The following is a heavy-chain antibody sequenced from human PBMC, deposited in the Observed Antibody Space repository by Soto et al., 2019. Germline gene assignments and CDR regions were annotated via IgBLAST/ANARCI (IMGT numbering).Heavy chain of an antibody. Sequence: TLSLTSNVSGGSISSGCYYWSWIRQHPGKGLEWIGYIYYSGSTYYNPSLKSRVTISVDTSKNQFSLKLSSVTAADTAVYYCARELYYYDSSGYYNWFDPWGQGTLVTVSS. D-gene: IGHD3-22*01. CDR2: IYYSGST. V-gene: IGHV4-31*03. J-gene: IGHJ5*02. CDR1: GGSISSGCYY. CDR3: ARELYYYDSSGYYNWFDP.